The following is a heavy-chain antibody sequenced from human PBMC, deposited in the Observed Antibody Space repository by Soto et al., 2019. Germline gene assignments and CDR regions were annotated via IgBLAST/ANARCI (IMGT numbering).Heavy chain of an antibody. CDR1: GYSFTSYW. Sequence: SGESLKISCKGSGYSFTSYWISWVRQMPGKGLEWMGRIDPSDSYTNYSPSFQGHVTISADKSISTAYLQWSSLKASDTAMYYCASWDIVVVVAATPGYYYGMDVWGQGTTVTVS. CDR3: ASWDIVVVVAATPGYYYGMDV. V-gene: IGHV5-10-1*01. CDR2: IDPSDSYT. J-gene: IGHJ6*02. D-gene: IGHD2-15*01.